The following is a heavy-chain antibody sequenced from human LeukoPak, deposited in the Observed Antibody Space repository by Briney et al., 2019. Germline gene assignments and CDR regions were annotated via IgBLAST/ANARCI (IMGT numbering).Heavy chain of an antibody. V-gene: IGHV3-21*01. J-gene: IGHJ4*02. Sequence: GGSLRLSCATSGFTFSNHDMNWVRQAPGKGLEWVSSITGSSKSKDFADSVKGRFAISRDNAKNSLFLQMDSLRVEDTAVYYCARIGNYYGSGSYYYFDYWGQGTLVTVSS. CDR2: ITGSSKSK. CDR3: ARIGNYYGSGSYYYFDY. D-gene: IGHD3-10*01. CDR1: GFTFSNHD.